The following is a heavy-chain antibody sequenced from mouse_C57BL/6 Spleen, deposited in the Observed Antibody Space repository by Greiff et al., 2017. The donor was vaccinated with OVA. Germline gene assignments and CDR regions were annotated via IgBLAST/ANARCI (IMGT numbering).Heavy chain of an antibody. CDR1: GFSLTSYA. CDR3: AREDYYGSSSWYFDV. V-gene: IGHV2-9-1*01. J-gene: IGHJ1*03. CDR2: IWTGGGT. Sequence: VKLMESGPGLVAPSQSLSITCTVSGFSLTSYAISWVRQPPGKGLEWLGVIWTGGGTNYNSALKSRLSISKDNSKSQVFLKMNSLQTDDTARYYCAREDYYGSSSWYFDVWGTGTTVTVSS. D-gene: IGHD1-1*01.